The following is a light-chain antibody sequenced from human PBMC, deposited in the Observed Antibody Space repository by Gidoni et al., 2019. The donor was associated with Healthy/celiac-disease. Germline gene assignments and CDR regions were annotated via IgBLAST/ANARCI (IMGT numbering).Light chain of an antibody. CDR2: KAS. CDR3: QQYNSYRT. V-gene: IGKV1-5*03. Sequence: DIQMTQSPSTLSASVGDRATITCRASQSISSWLAWYQQKPGKAPKLLIYKASSLESGVPSRFSGSGSGTEFTLTISSLQPDEFATYYCQQYNSYRTFGQGTKVEIK. CDR1: QSISSW. J-gene: IGKJ1*01.